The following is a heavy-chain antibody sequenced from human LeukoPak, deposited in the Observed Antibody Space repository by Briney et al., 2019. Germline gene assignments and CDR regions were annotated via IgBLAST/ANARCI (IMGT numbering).Heavy chain of an antibody. CDR3: AKDTSARRGSLNG. Sequence: GGSLRLSCTASGFTFSSYAMSWVRQAPGKGLEWVSAITDSGGSTSYADSVRGRFTISRDNSKNTLYSQMNSLRAEDTAVYYCAKDTSARRGSLNGWGQGTLVTVSS. D-gene: IGHD3-16*02. CDR1: GFTFSSYA. J-gene: IGHJ4*02. CDR2: ITDSGGST. V-gene: IGHV3-23*01.